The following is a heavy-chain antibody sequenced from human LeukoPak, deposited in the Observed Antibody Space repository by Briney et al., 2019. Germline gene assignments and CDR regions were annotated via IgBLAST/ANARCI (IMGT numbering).Heavy chain of an antibody. CDR3: ARVRRADYYGDFSFDY. V-gene: IGHV4-61*01. CDR2: IYYSGST. D-gene: IGHD4-17*01. J-gene: IGHJ4*02. CDR1: GGSISSGSYY. Sequence: PSETLSLTCTVSGGSISSGSYYWSWIRQPPRKGLEWIGYIYYSGSTNYNPSLKSRVTISVDTSKNQFSLKLSSVTAADTAVYYCARVRRADYYGDFSFDYWGQGTLVTVSS.